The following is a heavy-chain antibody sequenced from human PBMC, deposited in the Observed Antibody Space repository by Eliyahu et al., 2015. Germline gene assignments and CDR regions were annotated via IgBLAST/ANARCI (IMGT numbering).Heavy chain of an antibody. J-gene: IGHJ3*01. CDR2: ITWNGGST. Sequence: EVQLVESGGXVLQPGGSLRLXCXASGFLFKDYTMHXFRQAPGKGLEWVSLITWNGGSTSYADSVKGRFTISRDNSKHSVYLQMNTVRTEDTALYYCVKDPPYIYGSWGQGTMVTVSS. V-gene: IGHV3-43*01. D-gene: IGHD5-18*01. CDR3: VKDPPYIYGS. CDR1: GFLFKDYT.